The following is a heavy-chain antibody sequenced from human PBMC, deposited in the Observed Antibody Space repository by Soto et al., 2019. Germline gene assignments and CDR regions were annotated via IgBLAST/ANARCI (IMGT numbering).Heavy chain of an antibody. J-gene: IGHJ4*02. Sequence: WGSLRLSCSASVFIFSSYAMSWFRQAPGKGLEWVSAISGSDGSTYYADSVKGRFTISRDNSRNTLYLQMNSLRAEDTAVYYCAKDGVAHIPLYTSGSSYDHWGQGTLVTVSS. V-gene: IGHV3-23*01. CDR2: ISGSDGST. CDR1: VFIFSSYA. CDR3: AKDGVAHIPLYTSGSSYDH. D-gene: IGHD3-22*01.